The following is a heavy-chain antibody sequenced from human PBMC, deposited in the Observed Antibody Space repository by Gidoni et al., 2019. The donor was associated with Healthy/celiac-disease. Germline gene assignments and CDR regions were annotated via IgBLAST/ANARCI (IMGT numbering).Heavy chain of an antibody. CDR1: GYTFTGYY. D-gene: IGHD6-6*01. V-gene: IGHV1-2*02. CDR2: INPNSGGT. Sequence: QVQLVQSGAEVKKPGASLQVSCQASGYTFTGYYMHWVRQAPGQGLEWMGWINPNSGGTNYAQKFQGRVTMTRDTSISTAYMELSRLRSDDTAVYYCATEEIAARPGGYWGQGTLVTVSS. CDR3: ATEEIAARPGGY. J-gene: IGHJ4*02.